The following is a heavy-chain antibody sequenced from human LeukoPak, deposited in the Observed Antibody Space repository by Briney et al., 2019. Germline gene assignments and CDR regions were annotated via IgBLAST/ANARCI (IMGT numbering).Heavy chain of an antibody. V-gene: IGHV3-7*01. CDR3: ASGNYGDDDWYFDL. CDR1: GFTFSGCW. Sequence: PGGSLRLSCAASGFTFSGCWTTWLRQAPGKGPEWVANIDEDGSAKYYLGSVKGRFTISRDNAENSLYLQMTSLRAEDTAVYFCASGNYGDDDWYFDLWGRGTLVTVSS. CDR2: IDEDGSAK. D-gene: IGHD4-17*01. J-gene: IGHJ2*01.